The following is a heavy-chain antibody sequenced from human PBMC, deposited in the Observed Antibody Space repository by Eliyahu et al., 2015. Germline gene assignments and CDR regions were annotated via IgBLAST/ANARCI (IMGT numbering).Heavy chain of an antibody. CDR3: ARPRVGAFDI. V-gene: IGHV4-4*09. CDR1: GGSITTYY. J-gene: IGHJ3*02. Sequence: QVQLQESGPGLVKPSETLSLTCTVXGGSITTYYWSWIRQPPGKALAWMGYVYNSGSTNYNPSLKSRVTISVDTSKNQFSLKLSSVTAADTAVYYCARPRVGAFDIWGQGTMVTVSS. CDR2: VYNSGST.